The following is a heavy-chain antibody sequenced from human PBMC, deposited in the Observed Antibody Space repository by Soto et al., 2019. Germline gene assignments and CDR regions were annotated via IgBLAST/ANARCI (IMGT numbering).Heavy chain of an antibody. J-gene: IGHJ4*02. CDR2: ISSSSSTI. CDR3: ARDMGMTTVTTFSGGY. Sequence: GGSLRLSCAASGFTFRSYSMNWVRQAPGKGLEWVSYISSSSSTIYYADSVKGRFTISRDNAKNSLYLQMNSLRDEDTAVYYCARDMGMTTVTTFSGGYWGQGTLVTVSS. CDR1: GFTFRSYS. D-gene: IGHD4-17*01. V-gene: IGHV3-48*02.